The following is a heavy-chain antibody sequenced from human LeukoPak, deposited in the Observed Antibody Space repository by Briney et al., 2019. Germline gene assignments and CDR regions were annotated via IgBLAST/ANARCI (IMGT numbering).Heavy chain of an antibody. CDR2: IYYSGST. D-gene: IGHD2/OR15-2a*01. CDR1: GGSISSYY. CDR3: ARSSSPLSRRVDAFDI. Sequence: SETLSLTCTVSGGSISSYYWSWIRQPPGKGLEWIGYIYYSGSTNYNPSLKSRVTISVDTSKNQFSLKLSSVTAADTAVHYCARSSSPLSRRVDAFDIWGQGTMVTVSS. J-gene: IGHJ3*02. V-gene: IGHV4-59*01.